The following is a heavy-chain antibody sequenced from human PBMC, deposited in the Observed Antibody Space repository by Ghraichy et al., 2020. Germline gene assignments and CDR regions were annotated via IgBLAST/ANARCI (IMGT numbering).Heavy chain of an antibody. D-gene: IGHD4-17*01. CDR1: GGSISSYY. V-gene: IGHV4-59*01. CDR3: ARGGGATVTPTFYYYYGMDV. Sequence: SETLSLTCTVSGGSISSYYWSWIRQPPGKGLEWIGYIYYSGSTNYNPSLKSRVTISVDTSKNQFSLKLSSVTAADTAVYYCARGGGATVTPTFYYYYGMDVWGQGTTVTVSS. J-gene: IGHJ6*02. CDR2: IYYSGST.